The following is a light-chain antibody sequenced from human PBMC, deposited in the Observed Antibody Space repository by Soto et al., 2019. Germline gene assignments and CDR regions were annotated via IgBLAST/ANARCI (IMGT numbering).Light chain of an antibody. Sequence: IVLTQSPATLSLSPGERATLSCRASQSVGSSLAWYQQKPGQAPRLLIYDASNRATGIPTRFSGSGSGTDFTLTISSLEHEDFAVYFCQQRNHWYTFGQGTKLEIK. CDR1: QSVGSS. CDR3: QQRNHWYT. V-gene: IGKV3-11*01. J-gene: IGKJ2*01. CDR2: DAS.